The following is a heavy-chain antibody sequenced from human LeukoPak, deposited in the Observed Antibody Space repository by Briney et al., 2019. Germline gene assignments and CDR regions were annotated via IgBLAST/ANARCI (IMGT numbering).Heavy chain of an antibody. D-gene: IGHD3-22*01. V-gene: IGHV3-66*02. CDR1: GFTVSSNY. CDR3: ARDHPPNDYYDSSGYYFDY. CDR2: IYSGGST. Sequence: PGGSLRLSCAASGFTVSSNYMSWVRQAPGKGLGWVSVIYSGGSTYYADSVKGRFTISRDNSENTLYLQMNSLRAEDTAVYYCARDHPPNDYYDSSGYYFDYWGQGTLVTVSS. J-gene: IGHJ4*02.